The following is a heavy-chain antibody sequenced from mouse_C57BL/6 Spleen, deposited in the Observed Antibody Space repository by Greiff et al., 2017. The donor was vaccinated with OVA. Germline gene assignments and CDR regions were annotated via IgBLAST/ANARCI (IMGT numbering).Heavy chain of an antibody. CDR3: ARRDGCYGAMDY. J-gene: IGHJ4*01. V-gene: IGHV1-55*01. D-gene: IGHD2-3*01. Sequence: QVQLQQPGAELVKPGASVKMSCKASGYTFTSYWITWVKQRPGKGLEWIGDIYPGSGSTNYNEKFKSKATLTVYTSSSTAYMQRSSLTSEDSAVYDCARRDGCYGAMDYWGQGTSVTVSS. CDR2: IYPGSGST. CDR1: GYTFTSYW.